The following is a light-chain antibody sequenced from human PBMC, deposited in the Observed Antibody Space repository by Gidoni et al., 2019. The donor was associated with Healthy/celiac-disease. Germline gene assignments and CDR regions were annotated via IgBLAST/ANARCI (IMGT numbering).Light chain of an antibody. V-gene: IGKV1-8*01. CDR3: QQYYSYPIT. J-gene: IGKJ5*01. CDR1: QGISSY. Sequence: IRMPQSPPSLSASTGDRVTITCRASQGISSYLAWYQQKPGKAPKLLIYAASTLQSGVPSRFSGSGSGTDFTLTISCLQSEDFATYYCQQYYSYPITFGQGTRLEIK. CDR2: AAS.